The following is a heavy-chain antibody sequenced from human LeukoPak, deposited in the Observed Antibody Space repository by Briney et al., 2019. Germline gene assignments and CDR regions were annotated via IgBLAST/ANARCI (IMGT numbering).Heavy chain of an antibody. CDR1: GFTFNNYA. J-gene: IGHJ4*02. D-gene: IGHD1-1*01. CDR3: VRDPSGSGFAFDS. CDR2: ISGSGGST. V-gene: IGHV3-23*01. Sequence: PGGSLRLSCSASGFTFNNYAMTWVRQAPGKGLEWVSSISGSGGSTYYADSVKGWFTISRDNSEDTLYLQMNSLRAEDTAVYYCVRDPSGSGFAFDSWGQGALVTVSS.